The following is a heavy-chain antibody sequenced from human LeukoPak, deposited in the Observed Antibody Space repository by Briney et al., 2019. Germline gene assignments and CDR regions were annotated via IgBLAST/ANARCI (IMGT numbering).Heavy chain of an antibody. CDR3: ARQGGGFWYFDL. V-gene: IGHV4-59*08. J-gene: IGHJ2*01. CDR1: GGSISSYY. CDR2: IYYSGST. D-gene: IGHD6-25*01. Sequence: SETLSLTCTFSGGSISSYYWSWIRQPPGKGLEWIGYIYYSGSTNYYPSLKSRVTISVDTSKNQFSLKLSSVTAADTAVYYCARQGGGFWYFDLWGRGTLVTVSS.